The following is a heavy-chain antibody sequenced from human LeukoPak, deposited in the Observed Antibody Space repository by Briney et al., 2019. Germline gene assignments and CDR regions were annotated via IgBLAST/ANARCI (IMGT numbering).Heavy chain of an antibody. CDR2: IKQDGSEK. D-gene: IGHD3-10*01. J-gene: IGHJ4*02. CDR1: GFTFSSYW. CDR3: ARYYGSGSPYREYYFDY. Sequence: GGSLRLSCAASGFTFSSYWMSWVRQAPGKGLEWVANIKQDGSEKYYVDSVKGRFTISRDNAKNSLYLQMNSLRAEDTAVYYCARYYGSGSPYREYYFDYWGQGTLVTVSS. V-gene: IGHV3-7*01.